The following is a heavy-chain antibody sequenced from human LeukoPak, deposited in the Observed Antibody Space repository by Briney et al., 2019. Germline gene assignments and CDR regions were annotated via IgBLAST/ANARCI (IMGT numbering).Heavy chain of an antibody. Sequence: GGSLRLSCAASGFTFSSYWMSWVRQAPGKGLEWVANIKQDGSEKYYVDSVKGRFTISRDNAKNSLYLQMNSLRAEDAAVYYCARDDIVVVPAVSHNVDYWGQGTLVTVSS. CDR3: ARDDIVVVPAVSHNVDY. J-gene: IGHJ4*02. V-gene: IGHV3-7*01. CDR1: GFTFSSYW. D-gene: IGHD2-2*01. CDR2: IKQDGSEK.